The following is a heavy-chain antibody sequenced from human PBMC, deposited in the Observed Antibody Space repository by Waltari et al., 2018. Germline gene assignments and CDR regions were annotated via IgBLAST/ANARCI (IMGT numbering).Heavy chain of an antibody. CDR1: GYSIRSGYY. Sequence: QVQLQESGPGLVKPSETLSLTCAVSGYSIRSGYYWGWIRQPPGKGLEWIGSIYHSGSTYYNPSLKSRVTISVDTSKNQFSLKLSSVTAADTAVYYCARDDDFWSGYYTGFDYWGQGTLVTVSS. CDR3: ARDDDFWSGYYTGFDY. J-gene: IGHJ4*02. CDR2: IYHSGST. V-gene: IGHV4-38-2*02. D-gene: IGHD3-3*01.